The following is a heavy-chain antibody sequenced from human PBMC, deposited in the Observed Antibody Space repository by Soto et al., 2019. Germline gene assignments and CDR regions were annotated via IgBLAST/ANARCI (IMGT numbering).Heavy chain of an antibody. CDR1: GYTLTELS. V-gene: IGHV1-24*01. Sequence: ASVKVSCKVSGYTLTELSMHWVRQAPGKGLEWMGGFDPEDGETIYAQKFQGRVTMTEDTSTDTAYMELSSLRAEDTAVYYCAKDVGIAVAGTFDYWGQGTLVTVSS. CDR2: FDPEDGET. CDR3: AKDVGIAVAGTFDY. J-gene: IGHJ4*02. D-gene: IGHD6-19*01.